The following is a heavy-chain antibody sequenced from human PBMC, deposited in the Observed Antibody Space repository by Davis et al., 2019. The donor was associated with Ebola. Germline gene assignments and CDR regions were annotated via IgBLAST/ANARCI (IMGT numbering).Heavy chain of an antibody. V-gene: IGHV3-30*03. J-gene: IGHJ4*02. CDR2: ISSDGSEQ. CDR3: ARVKAVVAAAHYADYFDY. Sequence: PGGSLRLSCVVSGMTFSSYGMHWVRQAPGKGLEWVAVISSDGSEQYYGDSVKGRLTISRDNSKNTLYLQMDNLRSEDTAVYYCARVKAVVAAAHYADYFDYWGQGTLVTVSS. D-gene: IGHD2-15*01. CDR1: GMTFSSYG.